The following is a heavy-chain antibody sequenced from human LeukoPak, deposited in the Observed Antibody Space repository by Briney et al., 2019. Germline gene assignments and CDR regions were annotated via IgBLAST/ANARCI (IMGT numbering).Heavy chain of an antibody. Sequence: GGSLRLSCAASGFTFSSYSMNWVRQAPGKGLEWVSSISSSSSYIYYADSVKGRFTISRGNAKNSLYLQMNSLRAEDTAVYYCARLVVVAPYAFDIWGQGTIVTVSS. CDR2: ISSSSSYI. CDR3: ARLVVVAPYAFDI. J-gene: IGHJ3*02. CDR1: GFTFSSYS. V-gene: IGHV3-21*01. D-gene: IGHD3-22*01.